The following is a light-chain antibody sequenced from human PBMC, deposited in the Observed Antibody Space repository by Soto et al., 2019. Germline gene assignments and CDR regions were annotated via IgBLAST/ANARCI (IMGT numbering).Light chain of an antibody. CDR1: QSVRTN. V-gene: IGKV3-20*01. Sequence: EILLTQSPGTLSLSPGERATLSCRASQSVRTNLVWYQQKPGQAPRLLIYDATTRATGIPARFSGSGSGTDFTLTISRLEPEDFAVYYCQQYAYSPQTFGQGTKVDIK. CDR3: QQYAYSPQT. J-gene: IGKJ1*01. CDR2: DAT.